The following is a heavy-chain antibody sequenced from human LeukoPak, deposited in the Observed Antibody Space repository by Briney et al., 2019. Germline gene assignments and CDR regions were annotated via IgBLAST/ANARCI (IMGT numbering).Heavy chain of an antibody. Sequence: GGSLRLSCVASGFSFSNYGTHWVRQAPGKGLEWVTFMQYDGSVEFYADSVKGRFTISRDNSKNTLYLQMNSLKTEDTAVYYCTTGLLWFGESPIAFDIWGQGTMVTVSS. V-gene: IGHV3-30*02. CDR1: GFSFSNYG. D-gene: IGHD3-10*01. CDR2: MQYDGSVE. CDR3: TTGLLWFGESPIAFDI. J-gene: IGHJ3*02.